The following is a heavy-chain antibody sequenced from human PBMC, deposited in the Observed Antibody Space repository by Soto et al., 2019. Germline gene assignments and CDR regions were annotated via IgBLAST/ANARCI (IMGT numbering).Heavy chain of an antibody. CDR1: GFAFSSYA. V-gene: IGHV3-21*01. D-gene: IGHD6-19*01. J-gene: IGHJ4*02. CDR3: ARDLALAGNY. CDR2: ISSTSSYT. Sequence: GGSLRLSCAASGFAFSSYAMNWVRQTQEKGLEWVSSISSTSSYTHYSDSVKGRFTISRDNANNSLFLQMNSLRAEDTATYYCARDLALAGNYWGQGALVTVSS.